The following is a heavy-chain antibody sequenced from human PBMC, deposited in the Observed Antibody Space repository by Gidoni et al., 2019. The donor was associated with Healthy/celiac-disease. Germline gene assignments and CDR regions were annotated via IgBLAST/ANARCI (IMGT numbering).Heavy chain of an antibody. CDR1: GFSLSTSGVG. J-gene: IGHJ5*02. CDR3: AHRILRFDP. Sequence: TLTESGPTPVNRTQTLPLTCTFSGFSLSTSGVGAGWIRQPPGKALEWLALIYWDDDKRYSPSLKSRLTITKDTSKNQVVLTMTNMDPVYTATYSCAHRILRFDPWGQGTLVTVSS. CDR2: IYWDDDK. V-gene: IGHV2-5*02.